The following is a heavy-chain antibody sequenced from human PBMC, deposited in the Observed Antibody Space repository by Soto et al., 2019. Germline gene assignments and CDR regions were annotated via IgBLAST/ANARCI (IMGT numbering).Heavy chain of an antibody. J-gene: IGHJ3*02. V-gene: IGHV3-9*01. D-gene: IGHD6-13*01. CDR1: GFSFDDYA. CDR3: AKGGSSSWLRDASDI. CDR2: ISSNSGRI. Sequence: EVQLVESGGGVVQPGRSLRLSCAASGFSFDDYAMQWVRQAPGKGLEWVSGISSNSGRIGYADSVKGRFTISRDNAKNSLYLQMNSLRAEDTALYYCAKGGSSSWLRDASDIWGQGTMVTVSS.